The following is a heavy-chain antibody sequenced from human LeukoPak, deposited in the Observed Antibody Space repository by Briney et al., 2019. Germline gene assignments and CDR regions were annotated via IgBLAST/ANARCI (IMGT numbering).Heavy chain of an antibody. Sequence: SETLSLTCAVSGGSISSSNWWSWVRPPPGKGLEWIGEIYHSGSTNYNPSLKSRVTISVDKSKNQFSLKLSSVTAADTAVYYCARRRYSGSSQHFDYWGQGTLVTVSS. D-gene: IGHD1-26*01. J-gene: IGHJ4*02. CDR3: ARRRYSGSSQHFDY. CDR2: IYHSGST. CDR1: GGSISSSNW. V-gene: IGHV4-4*02.